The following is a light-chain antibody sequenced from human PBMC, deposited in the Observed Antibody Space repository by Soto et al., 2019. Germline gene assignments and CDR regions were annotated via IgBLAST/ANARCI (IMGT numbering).Light chain of an antibody. CDR2: NNN. CDR1: SSNIGDNY. CDR3: AAWDDSLSGWV. Sequence: QSVLTQPPSASGTPGQRVTISCSGSSSNIGDNYVFWYQQFPGAAPKPLIFNNNQRPSGVPDRFSGAKSGTSASLSISGLRSEDEADYHCAAWDDSLSGWVFSGGTKLTVL. V-gene: IGLV1-47*02. J-gene: IGLJ3*02.